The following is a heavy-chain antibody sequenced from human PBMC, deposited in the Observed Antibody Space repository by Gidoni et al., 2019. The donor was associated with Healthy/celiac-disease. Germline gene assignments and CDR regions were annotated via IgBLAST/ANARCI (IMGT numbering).Heavy chain of an antibody. J-gene: IGHJ4*02. CDR2: IRGSGGST. V-gene: IGHV3-23*01. CDR1: GFPFSSYA. CDR3: AKDSYYDILTGYYIGGDY. D-gene: IGHD3-9*01. Sequence: EVQLLESGGGLVQPGGSLRLSFAASGFPFSSYALRWVRQAPGKGLEWVSAIRGSGGSTDYADSVKGRFTISRDNSKNTLYLQMNSLRAEDTAVYYCAKDSYYDILTGYYIGGDYWGQGTLVTVSS.